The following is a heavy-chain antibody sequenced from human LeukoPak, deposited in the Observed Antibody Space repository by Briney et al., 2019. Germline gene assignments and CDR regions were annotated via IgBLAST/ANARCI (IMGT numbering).Heavy chain of an antibody. CDR3: ARGVGIKLWNAFDI. CDR2: IYYSGST. CDR1: GGSISSSSYY. J-gene: IGHJ3*02. V-gene: IGHV4-39*07. D-gene: IGHD5-18*01. Sequence: SETLSLTCTVSGGSISSSSYYWGWIRQPPGKGLEWIGSIYYSGSTNYNPSLKSRVTISVDTSKNQFSLKLSSVTAADTAVYYCARGVGIKLWNAFDIWGQGTMVTVSS.